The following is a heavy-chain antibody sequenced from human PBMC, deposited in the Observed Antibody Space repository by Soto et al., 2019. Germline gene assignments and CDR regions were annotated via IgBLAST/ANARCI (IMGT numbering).Heavy chain of an antibody. CDR2: IYYSGST. J-gene: IGHJ5*02. Sequence: PSETLSLTCTVSGGSISSYYWSWIRQPPGKGLEWIGYIYYSGSTNYNPSLKSRVTISVDTSKNQFSLKLSSVTAADTAVYYCARVAYPDCSGGSCYSNWFDPWGQGTLVTVSS. CDR1: GGSISSYY. CDR3: ARVAYPDCSGGSCYSNWFDP. V-gene: IGHV4-59*01. D-gene: IGHD2-15*01.